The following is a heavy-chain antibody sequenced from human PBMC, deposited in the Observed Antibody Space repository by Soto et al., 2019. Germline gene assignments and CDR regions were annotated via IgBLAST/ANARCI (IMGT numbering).Heavy chain of an antibody. CDR1: GGSFSGYY. CDR2: INHSGTM. CDR3: ARADRTLVTSYSLDV. V-gene: IGHV4-34*01. D-gene: IGHD2-21*02. Sequence: PSETLSLTCAVYGGSFSGYYWTWIRQPPGKGLEWIGEINHSGTMNFNPSLKSRLTISLDTSKKHFSLKLSSVTDADTAAYYCARADRTLVTSYSLDVWGQGTTVTVSS. J-gene: IGHJ6*02.